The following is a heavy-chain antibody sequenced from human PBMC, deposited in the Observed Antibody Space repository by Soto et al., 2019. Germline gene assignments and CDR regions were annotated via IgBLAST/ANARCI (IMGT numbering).Heavy chain of an antibody. V-gene: IGHV1-46*01. D-gene: IGHD1-26*01. CDR2: INPNSGTT. Sequence: ASVKVSCKASGYTFANYHMHWVRQAPGQGLEWMGIINPNSGTTTYAQRFQGRVTMTRDTSTTTVYMELSSLRSVDTAVYYCAKVGKVMYNGVQYFFDYWGQGTQVTVSP. CDR1: GYTFANYH. J-gene: IGHJ4*02. CDR3: AKVGKVMYNGVQYFFDY.